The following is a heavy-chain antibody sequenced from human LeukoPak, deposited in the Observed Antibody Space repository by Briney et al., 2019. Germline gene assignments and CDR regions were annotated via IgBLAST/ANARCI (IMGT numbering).Heavy chain of an antibody. CDR1: GGSISSSNW. Sequence: SETLSLTCAVSGGSISSSNWWSWVRQPPGKGLEWIGEIYHSGSTNYNPSLKSRVTISVDKSKNQFSLKLSSVTAADTAVYYCARDQDYGGNENWFDPWGQGTLVTVSS. CDR2: IYHSGST. J-gene: IGHJ5*02. CDR3: ARDQDYGGNENWFDP. D-gene: IGHD4-23*01. V-gene: IGHV4-4*02.